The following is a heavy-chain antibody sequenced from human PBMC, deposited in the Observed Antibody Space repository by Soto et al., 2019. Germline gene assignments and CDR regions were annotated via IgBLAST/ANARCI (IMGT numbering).Heavy chain of an antibody. CDR2: ITSNGVGT. Sequence: LRLSCSASGFTFSTYAMQWVRQAPGKGLEYVSSITSNGVGTYYADSAKGRFTISRDNSRNTLYLQMSSLRLEDTAVYYCVKASSGWLTDYWGQGTLVTVSS. CDR1: GFTFSTYA. J-gene: IGHJ4*02. V-gene: IGHV3-64D*08. D-gene: IGHD6-19*01. CDR3: VKASSGWLTDY.